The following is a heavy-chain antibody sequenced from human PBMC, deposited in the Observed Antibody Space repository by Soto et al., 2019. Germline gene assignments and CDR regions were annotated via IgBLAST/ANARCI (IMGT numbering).Heavy chain of an antibody. J-gene: IGHJ4*02. CDR3: AKEVDEYYDSSHNLDS. CDR1: GLAFSQYA. CDR2: ISASGRNT. Sequence: PGGSLRRSSSASGLAFSQYAMKWVRPAARKGLEWVSTISASGRNTYYADSVKGRFTISRDNSKNTLFLQLNSLRVEDTAVYYCAKEVDEYYDSSHNLDSWGQGTLVTISS. V-gene: IGHV3-23*01. D-gene: IGHD3-22*01.